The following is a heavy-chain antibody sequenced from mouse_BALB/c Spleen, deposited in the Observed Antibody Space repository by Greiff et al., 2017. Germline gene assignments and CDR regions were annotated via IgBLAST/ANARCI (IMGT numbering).Heavy chain of an antibody. V-gene: IGHV1-63*01. Sequence: QVQLQQSGAELVRPGTSVKISCKASGYAFTNYWLGWVKQRPGHGLEWIGDIYPGSGNTYYNEKFKGKATLTADKSSSTAYMQLSSLTSEDSAVYFCAHYGSSSLYAMDYWGQGTSVTVSS. CDR1: GYAFTNYW. CDR3: AHYGSSSLYAMDY. CDR2: IYPGSGNT. J-gene: IGHJ4*01. D-gene: IGHD1-1*01.